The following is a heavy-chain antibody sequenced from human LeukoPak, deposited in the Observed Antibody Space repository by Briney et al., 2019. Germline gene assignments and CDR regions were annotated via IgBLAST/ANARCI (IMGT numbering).Heavy chain of an antibody. J-gene: IGHJ4*02. CDR2: ISGSGGST. CDR3: AKGGFGRPFDY. D-gene: IGHD3-10*01. V-gene: IGHV3-23*01. CDR1: GFTFSSYG. Sequence: AGGSLRLSCAASGFTFSSYGMSWVRQAPGKGLEWVSAISGSGGSTYYVDSVQGRFTISRDNSKNTLFLQMDSLRAEDTAVYYCAKGGFGRPFDYWGQGTLVTVSS.